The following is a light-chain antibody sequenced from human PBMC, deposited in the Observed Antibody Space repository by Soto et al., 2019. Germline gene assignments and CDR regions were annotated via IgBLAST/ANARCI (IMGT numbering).Light chain of an antibody. Sequence: QSVLTQSPSASASLGASVNLTCTLSSGHTAYAIAWHQQQPEKGPRYLMKLNSDGSHSKGDGIPDRFSGSSSGAERYLTISSLQSEDEADYYCQTWGSGIHVFGGGTKLTVL. J-gene: IGLJ2*01. CDR1: SGHTAYA. CDR2: LNSDGSH. V-gene: IGLV4-69*01. CDR3: QTWGSGIHV.